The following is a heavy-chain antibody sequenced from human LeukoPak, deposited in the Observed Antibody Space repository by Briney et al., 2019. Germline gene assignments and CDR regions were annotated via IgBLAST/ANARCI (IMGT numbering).Heavy chain of an antibody. CDR3: ARGHAFDI. CDR1: GGSVSSGSFY. J-gene: IGHJ3*02. V-gene: IGHV4-61*01. CDR2: IYYSGST. Sequence: SETLSLTCTVSGGSVSSGSFYWSWIRQPPGKGLEWIGYIYYSGSTNYNPSLKSRVTISVDTSKNQFSLKLSSVTAADTAVYYCARGHAFDIRGQGTMVTVSS.